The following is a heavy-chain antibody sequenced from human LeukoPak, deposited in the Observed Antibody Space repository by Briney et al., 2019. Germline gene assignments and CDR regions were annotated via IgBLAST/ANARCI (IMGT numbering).Heavy chain of an antibody. J-gene: IGHJ4*02. CDR2: ISSSSSTI. D-gene: IGHD3-10*01. CDR1: GFTFSSYS. V-gene: IGHV3-48*04. Sequence: GGSLRLSCAASGFTFSSYSMNWVRQAPGKGLEWVSYISSSSSTIYYADSVKGRFTISRDNAKNSLYLQMNSLRAEDTAVYYCARVPLRFGESQAQFDYWGQGTLVTVSS. CDR3: ARVPLRFGESQAQFDY.